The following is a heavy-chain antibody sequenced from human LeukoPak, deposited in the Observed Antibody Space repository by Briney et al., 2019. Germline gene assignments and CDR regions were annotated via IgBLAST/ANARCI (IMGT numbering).Heavy chain of an antibody. CDR1: GYSFTSYW. D-gene: IGHD2-15*01. J-gene: IGHJ4*02. CDR3: GVGYCSGGTCYAFGY. Sequence: GESLKISCKGSGYSFTSYWIGWVRQMPGKGLEWMGIIYPGDSDTRYSPSFQGQVFISADKSISTAYVQWSSLKASDIAMYYCGVGYCSGGTCYAFGYWGQGTLVTVSS. V-gene: IGHV5-51*01. CDR2: IYPGDSDT.